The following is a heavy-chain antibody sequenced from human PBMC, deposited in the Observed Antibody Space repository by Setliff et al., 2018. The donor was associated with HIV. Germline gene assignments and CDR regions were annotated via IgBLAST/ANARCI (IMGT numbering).Heavy chain of an antibody. CDR2: IYPGDSDT. CDR3: ARGGVVGGTPFGPNAPPYFDY. CDR1: GYSFPSHW. J-gene: IGHJ4*02. V-gene: IGHV5-51*01. Sequence: GESLKISCKGSGYSFPSHWIGWVRQMPGKGLEWMGIIYPGDSDTRYSPSFQGQVTISADKSFSTADLQWSSLKASDTAMYYCARGGVVGGTPFGPNAPPYFDYWGQGTLVTGSS. D-gene: IGHD2-15*01.